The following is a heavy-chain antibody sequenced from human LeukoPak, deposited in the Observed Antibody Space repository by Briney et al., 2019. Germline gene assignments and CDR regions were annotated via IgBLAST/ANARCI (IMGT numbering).Heavy chain of an antibody. Sequence: GRSLRLSCAASGFTFSSYGMHWVRQAPGKGLEWVAVISYDGSNKYYADSVKGRFTISRDNSKNTLYLQMNSLRAEDTAVYYCANGSPTRRVVNPPVDYWGQGTLVTVSS. CDR1: GFTFSSYG. J-gene: IGHJ4*02. V-gene: IGHV3-30*18. CDR3: ANGSPTRRVVNPPVDY. CDR2: ISYDGSNK. D-gene: IGHD3-22*01.